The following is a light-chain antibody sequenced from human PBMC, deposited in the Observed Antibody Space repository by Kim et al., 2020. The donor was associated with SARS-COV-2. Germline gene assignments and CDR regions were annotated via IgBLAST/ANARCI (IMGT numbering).Light chain of an antibody. CDR2: DVS. CDR1: SSDVGGYNY. CDR3: SSYTSSDTVV. Sequence: QSALTQPASVSGSPGQSITISCIGTSSDVGGYNYVSWYQQHPGKAPKLMIYDVSNRPSGVSNRFSGSKSGNTASLTISGLQAEDEADYYCSSYTSSDTVVFGRGTQLTVL. J-gene: IGLJ2*01. V-gene: IGLV2-14*03.